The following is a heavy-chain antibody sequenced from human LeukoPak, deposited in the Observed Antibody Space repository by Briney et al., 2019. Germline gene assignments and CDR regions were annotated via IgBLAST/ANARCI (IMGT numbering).Heavy chain of an antibody. V-gene: IGHV3-30*04. J-gene: IGHJ4*01. CDR2: ISYDGSNK. CDR1: GFTFSSYA. CDR3: ARGGWNYVFNY. D-gene: IGHD1-7*01. Sequence: PGRSLRLSCAASGFTFSSYAMHWVRQAPGKGLEWVAVISYDGSNKYYADSVKGRFTISRGNSKNTLYLQMNSLRAEDTAVYYCARGGWNYVFNYWGQGTLVTVSS.